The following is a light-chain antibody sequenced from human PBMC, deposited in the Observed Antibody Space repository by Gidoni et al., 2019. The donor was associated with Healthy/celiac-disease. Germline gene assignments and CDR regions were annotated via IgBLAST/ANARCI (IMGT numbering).Light chain of an antibody. CDR2: AAS. CDR1: QSISSY. Sequence: DIQMTQSPSSLSASVGDRVTITCRASQSISSYLNWYQQKPGKAPKLLIYAASSLQSGVPSRFSGSGSGTDFTLPISSLQPEDFATYYCQHSYSTSRLTFGGGTKVEIK. J-gene: IGKJ4*01. V-gene: IGKV1-39*01. CDR3: QHSYSTSRLT.